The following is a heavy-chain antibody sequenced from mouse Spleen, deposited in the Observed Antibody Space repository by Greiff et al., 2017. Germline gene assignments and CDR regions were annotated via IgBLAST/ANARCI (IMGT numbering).Heavy chain of an antibody. CDR1: GYSITNGNHW. J-gene: IGHJ1*03. V-gene: IGHV3-4*01. Sequence: DVKLVESGPALVKPSQTVSLTCTVTGYSITNGNHWWNWIRQVSGSKLEWIGYISSSGSTDSNPSLKSRISITRDTSKNQLFLQLNSVTTEDIATYYCARATTVVATPHWYFDVWGTGTTVTVSS. CDR2: ISSSGST. CDR3: ARATTVVATPHWYFDV. D-gene: IGHD1-1*01.